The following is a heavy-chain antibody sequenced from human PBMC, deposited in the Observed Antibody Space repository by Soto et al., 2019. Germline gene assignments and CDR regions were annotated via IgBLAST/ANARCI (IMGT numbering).Heavy chain of an antibody. CDR1: GLTFNNAW. V-gene: IGHV3-15*07. J-gene: IGHJ3*02. D-gene: IGHD3-10*01. CDR3: TIGYYYASVSVDAFDI. CDR2: IKRKTDGGTT. Sequence: EVQLVQFGGGLVRPGGSLRLSGAVSGLTFNNAWMNWVRQVPGKGLEWVGRIKRKTDGGTTDYAAPVKGRCTISRDDSKNTLYLQMNSLQTEDTAVYYCTIGYYYASVSVDAFDIWGQGTMVTVSS.